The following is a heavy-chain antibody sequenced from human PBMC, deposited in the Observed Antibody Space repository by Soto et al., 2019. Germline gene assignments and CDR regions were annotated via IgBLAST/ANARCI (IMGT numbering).Heavy chain of an antibody. CDR3: AKEDYYDSSGAPDV. CDR2: ISYDGSNK. D-gene: IGHD3-22*01. Sequence: PGGSLRLSCAASGFTFSSYGMHWVRQAPGKGLEWVAVISYDGSNKYYADSVKGRFTISRDNSKNTLYLQMNSLRAEDTAVYYCAKEDYYDSSGAPDVWGQGTTVTVSS. V-gene: IGHV3-30*18. J-gene: IGHJ6*02. CDR1: GFTFSSYG.